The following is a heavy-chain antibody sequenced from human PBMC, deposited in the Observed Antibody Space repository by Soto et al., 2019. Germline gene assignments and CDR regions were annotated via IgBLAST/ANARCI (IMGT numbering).Heavy chain of an antibody. V-gene: IGHV1-8*01. D-gene: IGHD2-15*01. CDR2: MNPDSGHA. Sequence: ASVKVSCKASGYTLTNSDINWVRQAPGQGLEWMGWMNPDSGHAAYAQKFQGRVTLTTSTSTSTVYMEMRSLGSEDTAVYYCARRPHCSGGICYYGLDNWGQGTLVTVSS. CDR3: ARRPHCSGGICYYGLDN. CDR1: GYTLTNSD. J-gene: IGHJ4*02.